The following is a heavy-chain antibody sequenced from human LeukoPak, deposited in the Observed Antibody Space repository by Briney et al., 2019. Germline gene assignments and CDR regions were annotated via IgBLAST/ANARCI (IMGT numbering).Heavy chain of an antibody. CDR1: GGSIGSSSYY. V-gene: IGHV4-39*01. CDR2: IYYSGST. D-gene: IGHD3-22*01. Sequence: SETLSLTCTVSGGSIGSSSYYWGWIRQPPGKGLKWIGSIYYSGSTYYNPSLKSRVTISVDTSKNQFSLKLSSVTAADTAVYYCARQDLRYYDSGGDFDYWGQGTLVTVSS. J-gene: IGHJ4*02. CDR3: ARQDLRYYDSGGDFDY.